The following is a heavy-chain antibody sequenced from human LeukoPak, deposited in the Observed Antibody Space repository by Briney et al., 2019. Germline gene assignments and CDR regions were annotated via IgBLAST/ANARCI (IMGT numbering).Heavy chain of an antibody. V-gene: IGHV4-39*07. J-gene: IGHJ6*03. Sequence: SETLSLTCTVSGDSISSSSSYWGWIRQPPGEGLEWIGSIYYSGSTYYNPSLKSRVTISVDTSKNQFSLKLSSVTAADTAVYYCARGLGAARPYYYYYYYMDVWGKGTTVTVSS. CDR2: IYYSGST. D-gene: IGHD6-6*01. CDR3: ARGLGAARPYYYYYYYMDV. CDR1: GDSISSSSSY.